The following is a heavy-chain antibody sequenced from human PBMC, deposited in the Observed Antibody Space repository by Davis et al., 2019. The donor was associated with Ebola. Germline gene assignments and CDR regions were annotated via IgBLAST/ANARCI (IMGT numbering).Heavy chain of an antibody. V-gene: IGHV3-23*01. Sequence: GGSLRLSCAASGFTFSSYGMHWVRQAPGKGLEWVSAISGSGGSTYYADSVKGRFTISRDNSKNTLYLQMNSLRAEDTAVYYCAKAWGSSSWGGYYYYGMDVWGQGTTVTVSS. CDR1: GFTFSSYG. CDR3: AKAWGSSSWGGYYYYGMDV. J-gene: IGHJ6*02. D-gene: IGHD6-13*01. CDR2: ISGSGGST.